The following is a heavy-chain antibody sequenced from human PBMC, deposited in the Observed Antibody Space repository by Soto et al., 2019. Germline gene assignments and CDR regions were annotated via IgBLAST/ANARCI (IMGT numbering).Heavy chain of an antibody. CDR2: ISAYNGNT. CDR1: GYTFTSYG. CDR3: ASSIEWYSSSSGLSSQFDY. J-gene: IGHJ4*02. V-gene: IGHV1-18*01. D-gene: IGHD6-6*01. Sequence: QVQLVQSGAEVKKPGASVKVSCKASGYTFTSYGISWVRQAPGQGLEWMGWISAYNGNTNYAQKLQGRVTMTTDTSTSKAYMELRSLRSDDTAVYYCASSIEWYSSSSGLSSQFDYWGQGTLVTVSS.